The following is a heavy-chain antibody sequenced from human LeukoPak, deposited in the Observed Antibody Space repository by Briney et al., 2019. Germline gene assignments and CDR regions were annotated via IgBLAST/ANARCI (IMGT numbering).Heavy chain of an antibody. CDR3: ASYYGSGSYYFGRHDAFDI. Sequence: SETLSLTCTVSDGSINSYYWSWIRQPPGKGLEWIGYIYYSGSTNYNPSLKSRVTISVDTSKNQFSLKLSSVTAADTAVYYCASYYGSGSYYFGRHDAFDIWGQGTMVTVSS. V-gene: IGHV4-59*08. CDR2: IYYSGST. J-gene: IGHJ3*02. CDR1: DGSINSYY. D-gene: IGHD3-10*01.